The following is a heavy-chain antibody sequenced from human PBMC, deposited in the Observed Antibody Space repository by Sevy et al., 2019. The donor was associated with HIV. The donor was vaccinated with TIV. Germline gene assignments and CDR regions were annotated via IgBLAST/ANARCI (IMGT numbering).Heavy chain of an antibody. V-gene: IGHV5-51*01. CDR2: IYPDDSDT. J-gene: IGHJ4*02. Sequence: GESLKISCRGSGYSFTSHWNGWVRHMPGKGLEWMGIIYPDDSDTRYSPSFQGQFTFSADKSIGTAYLQWSSLRASDTAMYYCATSRSGYLDSSGYYIYWGQGTLVTVSS. D-gene: IGHD3-22*01. CDR1: GYSFTSHW. CDR3: ATSRSGYLDSSGYYIY.